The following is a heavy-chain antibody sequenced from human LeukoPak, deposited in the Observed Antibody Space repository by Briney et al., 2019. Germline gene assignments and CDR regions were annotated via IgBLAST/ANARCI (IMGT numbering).Heavy chain of an antibody. J-gene: IGHJ4*02. Sequence: PGGSLRLSCAASGFTVSSNYMSWVRQAPGKGLEWVSVIYSGGSTYHADSVKGRFTISRDNSKNTLYLQMNSLRAEDTAVYYCARDSRSSPLGYWGQGTLVTVSS. CDR1: GFTVSSNY. CDR2: IYSGGST. V-gene: IGHV3-53*01. D-gene: IGHD1-26*01. CDR3: ARDSRSSPLGY.